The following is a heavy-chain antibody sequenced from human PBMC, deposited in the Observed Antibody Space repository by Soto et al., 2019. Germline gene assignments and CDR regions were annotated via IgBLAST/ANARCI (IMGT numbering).Heavy chain of an antibody. Sequence: EVQLVESGGGLVQPGGSLRLSCAASGFTFSNYWMSWVRQAPGKGLEWVANIKQDGSEKYYVDSVKGRFTVSRDNAKNSIYLQMNSLRSEDTAVYYGESPPLGYGSGGSGYSDWFDPWCQGTLVTVSS. CDR1: GFTFSNYW. J-gene: IGHJ5*02. CDR2: IKQDGSEK. V-gene: IGHV3-7*01. D-gene: IGHD2-15*01. CDR3: ESPPLGYGSGGSGYSDWFDP.